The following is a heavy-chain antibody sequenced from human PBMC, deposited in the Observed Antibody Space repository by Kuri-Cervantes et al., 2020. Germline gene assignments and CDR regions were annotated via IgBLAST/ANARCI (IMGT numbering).Heavy chain of an antibody. V-gene: IGHV1-46*01. D-gene: IGHD5-12*01. CDR2: INPSGGST. J-gene: IGHJ4*02. CDR1: GYTFTTYY. CDR3: AREGGDSEHYFDS. Sequence: ASVKVSCKASGYTFTTYYMHWVRQAPGQGLEWMGIINPSGGSTTYAQKFQGRVTMTRDTSTSTVYMELSSLRSEDTAVYYCAREGGDSEHYFDSWGQGTLVTVSS.